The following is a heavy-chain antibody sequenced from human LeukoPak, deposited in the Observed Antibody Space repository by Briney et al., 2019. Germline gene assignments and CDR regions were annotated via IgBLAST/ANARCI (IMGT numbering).Heavy chain of an antibody. D-gene: IGHD3-10*01. V-gene: IGHV3-66*01. CDR3: ARVLWFGGIYYFDY. CDR2: IYSGDRT. Sequence: GGSLRLSCAASGFSVNNLYMSWVRQAPGKGLEWVSVIYSGDRTYYADSVKGRFTISRATSKNTVYLQMNSLRPEETAVYYCARVLWFGGIYYFDYWGQGTLVTVSS. J-gene: IGHJ4*02. CDR1: GFSVNNLY.